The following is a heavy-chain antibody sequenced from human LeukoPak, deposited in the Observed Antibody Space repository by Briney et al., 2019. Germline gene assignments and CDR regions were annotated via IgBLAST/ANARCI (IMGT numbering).Heavy chain of an antibody. J-gene: IGHJ4*02. Sequence: PGGSLRLSCAASGFTFSSYWMSWVRQAPGKGLEWVANIKQDGSEKYYVDSVKGRFTISRDNAKNSLYLQMNSLRAEDTAIYYCAKDLRGRGSGSYLHYFDHWGQGTLVTVSS. V-gene: IGHV3-7*03. D-gene: IGHD3-10*01. CDR3: AKDLRGRGSGSYLHYFDH. CDR1: GFTFSSYW. CDR2: IKQDGSEK.